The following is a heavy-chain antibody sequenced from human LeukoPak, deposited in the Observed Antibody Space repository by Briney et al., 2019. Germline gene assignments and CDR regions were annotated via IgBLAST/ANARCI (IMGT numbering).Heavy chain of an antibody. V-gene: IGHV1-2*02. CDR1: GYTFTGYY. J-gene: IGHJ5*02. D-gene: IGHD6-19*01. Sequence: GASVKVSCETSGYTFTGYYMHWVRQAPGQGLEWMGWINPNSGGTNYAQKFQGRVTITADESTSTAYMELSSLRSEDTAVYYCARFASSGWYWFDPWGQGTLVTVSS. CDR3: ARFASSGWYWFDP. CDR2: INPNSGGT.